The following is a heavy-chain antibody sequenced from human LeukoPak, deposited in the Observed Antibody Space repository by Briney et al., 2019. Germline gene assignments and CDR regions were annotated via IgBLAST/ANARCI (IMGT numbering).Heavy chain of an antibody. J-gene: IGHJ4*02. CDR1: GGSISSSNW. V-gene: IGHV4-4*02. CDR3: ARDTYYGSGSWGRPPPGGYFDY. Sequence: SGTLSLTCAVSGGSISSSNWWSWVRQPPGKGLEWIGEIYHSGSTNYNPSLKSRVTISVDKSKNQFSLKLSSVTAADTAVYYCARDTYYGSGSWGRPPPGGYFDYWGQGTLVTVSS. CDR2: IYHSGST. D-gene: IGHD3-10*01.